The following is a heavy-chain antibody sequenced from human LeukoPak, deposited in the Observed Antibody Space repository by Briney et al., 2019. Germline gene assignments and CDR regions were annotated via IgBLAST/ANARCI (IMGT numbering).Heavy chain of an antibody. D-gene: IGHD6-19*01. J-gene: IGHJ3*02. CDR1: GFTFSSYG. CDR3: AKDKGAHDSSGWYWGAFDI. V-gene: IGHV3-33*06. Sequence: GXXLRLSCAAAGFTFSSYGMEWVSQAAGKGREWEAVIWYDGSNKYYADSVKGRLTISRENSKKTMYMQMNRVRGEETAVYYCAKDKGAHDSSGWYWGAFDIWGQGTMVTVSS. CDR2: IWYDGSNK.